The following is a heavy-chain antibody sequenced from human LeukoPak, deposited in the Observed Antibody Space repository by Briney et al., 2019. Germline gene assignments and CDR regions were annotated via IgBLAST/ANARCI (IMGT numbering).Heavy chain of an antibody. Sequence: PSETLSLTCTVSGVSVRSSDSYWVWVRQPPGKGLEWVGSIYYNGNTPFNPSLKSRLSISVDTSKNQFSLRMTSMTAADTAVYYCARRGLVVVPLWGQGILVTVSS. CDR2: IYYNGNT. J-gene: IGHJ4*02. D-gene: IGHD2-21*01. V-gene: IGHV4-39*01. CDR1: GVSVRSSDSY. CDR3: ARRGLVVVPL.